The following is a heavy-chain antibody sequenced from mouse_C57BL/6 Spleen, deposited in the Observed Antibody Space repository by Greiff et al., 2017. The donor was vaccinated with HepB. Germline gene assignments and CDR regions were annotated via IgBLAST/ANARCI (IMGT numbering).Heavy chain of an antibody. D-gene: IGHD2-1*01. J-gene: IGHJ2*01. V-gene: IGHV14-4*01. Sequence: EVQLVESGAELVRPGASVKLSCTASGFNIKDDYMHWVKQRPEQGLEWIGWIDPENGDTEYASKFQGKATITADTSSNTAYLQLSSLTSEDTAVYYCTTESVYGTNYWGQGTTLTVSS. CDR1: GFNIKDDY. CDR2: IDPENGDT. CDR3: TTESVYGTNY.